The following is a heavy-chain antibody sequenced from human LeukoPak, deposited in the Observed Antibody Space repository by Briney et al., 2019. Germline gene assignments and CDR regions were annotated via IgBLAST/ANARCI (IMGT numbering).Heavy chain of an antibody. D-gene: IGHD6-13*01. V-gene: IGHV3-66*01. CDR2: IYSGGST. CDR1: GFTFSTYA. Sequence: GGSLRLSCAASGFTFSTYAMTWVRQAPGKGLEWVSGIYSGGSTYYADSVKGRFTISRDNSKNTLYLQMNSLRVEDTAVYYCARVAGQQLLNWFDPWGQGTLVTVSS. J-gene: IGHJ5*02. CDR3: ARVAGQQLLNWFDP.